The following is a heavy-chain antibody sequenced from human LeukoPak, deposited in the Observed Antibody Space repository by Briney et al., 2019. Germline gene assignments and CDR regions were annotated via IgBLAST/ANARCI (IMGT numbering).Heavy chain of an antibody. CDR3: ASFYGDSLFDY. J-gene: IGHJ4*02. D-gene: IGHD4-17*01. CDR1: GGSISSYY. CDR2: IYYSGST. Sequence: SETLSLTCTVSGGSISSYYWSWIRQPPGKGLEWIGYIYYSGSTNYNPSLKSRVTISVDTSKNQFSLKLSSVTAADTAVYYCASFYGDSLFDYWGQGTLVTVSS. V-gene: IGHV4-59*08.